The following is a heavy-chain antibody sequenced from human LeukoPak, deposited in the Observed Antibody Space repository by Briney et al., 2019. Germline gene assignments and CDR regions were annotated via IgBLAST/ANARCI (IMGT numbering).Heavy chain of an antibody. Sequence: SVNLSLNCSASGVTICASSWVWHGPGQGLGWVGGFSPIFGTANYAQPFQGRVTITTDESTNTAYLELSSLRAEDTAVYYCASEIGSYDFCSGYYKYWGQRTLVTVSS. CDR2: FSPIFGTA. CDR3: ASEIGSYDFCSGYYKY. V-gene: IGHV1-69*05. CDR1: ASGVTICA. D-gene: IGHD3-3*01. J-gene: IGHJ4*02.